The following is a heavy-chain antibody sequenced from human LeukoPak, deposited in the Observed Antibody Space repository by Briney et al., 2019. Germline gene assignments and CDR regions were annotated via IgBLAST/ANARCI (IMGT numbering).Heavy chain of an antibody. CDR3: ARGLGYCSSTSCRKPFDY. CDR1: GYTFTSYD. Sequence: GASVKVSCKASGYTFTSYDINGVRQATGQGLEWMGWMNPNSGNTGYAQKFQGRVTMTRNTSISTAYMELSSLRSEDTAVYYCARGLGYCSSTSCRKPFDYWGQGTLVTVSS. CDR2: MNPNSGNT. V-gene: IGHV1-8*01. J-gene: IGHJ4*02. D-gene: IGHD2-2*01.